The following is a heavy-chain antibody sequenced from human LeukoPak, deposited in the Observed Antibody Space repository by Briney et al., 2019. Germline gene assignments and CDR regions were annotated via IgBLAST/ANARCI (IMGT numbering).Heavy chain of an antibody. D-gene: IGHD6-13*01. CDR2: IKSKTDGGTP. CDR1: GFTFSNAW. Sequence: GGSLRLSCAASGFTFSNAWMSWVRQAPGKGLEWVGRIKSKTDGGTPDYAAPVKGRFAISRDDSKNTLYLQMNSLKTEDTAVYYCTGVSRSSWYDYWGQGTLVTVSS. CDR3: TGVSRSSWYDY. J-gene: IGHJ4*02. V-gene: IGHV3-15*01.